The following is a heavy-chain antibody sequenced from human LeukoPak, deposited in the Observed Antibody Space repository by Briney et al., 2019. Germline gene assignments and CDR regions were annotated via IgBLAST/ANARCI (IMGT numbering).Heavy chain of an antibody. CDR1: GGSFSGYY. D-gene: IGHD1-1*01. Sequence: KTSETLPLTCAVYGGSFSGYYWSWIRQPPGKGLEWIGEINHSGSTNYNPSLKSRVTISVDTSKNQFSLKLSSVTAADTAVYYCARRTWNAGPRDYWGQGTLVTVSS. CDR3: ARRTWNAGPRDY. J-gene: IGHJ4*02. CDR2: INHSGST. V-gene: IGHV4-34*01.